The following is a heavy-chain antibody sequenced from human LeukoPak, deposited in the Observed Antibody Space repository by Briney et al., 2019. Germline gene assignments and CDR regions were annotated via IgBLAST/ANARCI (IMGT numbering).Heavy chain of an antibody. CDR2: TSDGGST. CDR3: ARGLFLSGYLDAFDI. V-gene: IGHV3-53*01. Sequence: PGGSLRLSCAACGFTISSNYMNWVRQAPGKGLDWVSVTSDGGSTYYADCVRGRFTISRDNSKNTLFLQMNSLRVEDTAVYYCARGLFLSGYLDAFDIWGQGTVVTVSS. CDR1: GFTISSNY. J-gene: IGHJ3*02. D-gene: IGHD3-22*01.